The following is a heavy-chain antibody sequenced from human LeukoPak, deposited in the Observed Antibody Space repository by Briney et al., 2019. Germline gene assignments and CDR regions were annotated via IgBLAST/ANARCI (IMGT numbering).Heavy chain of an antibody. CDR2: IGGSGGSL. Sequence: GGSLRLSCAASGFTFSTYAMSWVRQAPGKGLEWVSAIGGSGGSLYYADSVRGRFTISRDNSKNTLYLQMNSLRAEDTAVYYCAKVGSAWSNWFDPWGQGTLVTVSS. V-gene: IGHV3-23*01. J-gene: IGHJ5*02. D-gene: IGHD6-19*01. CDR3: AKVGSAWSNWFDP. CDR1: GFTFSTYA.